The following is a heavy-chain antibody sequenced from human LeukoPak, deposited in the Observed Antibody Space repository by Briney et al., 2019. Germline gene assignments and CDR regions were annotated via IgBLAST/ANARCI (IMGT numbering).Heavy chain of an antibody. Sequence: SETLSLTCAVYGGSFSGCYWSWIRQPPGKGLEWIGEINHSGSTNYNPSLKSRVTISVDTSKNQFSLKLSSVTAADTAVYYCARGKDASGNLLDYWGQGTLVTVSS. CDR1: GGSFSGCY. V-gene: IGHV4-34*01. J-gene: IGHJ4*02. D-gene: IGHD3-10*01. CDR3: ARGKDASGNLLDY. CDR2: INHSGST.